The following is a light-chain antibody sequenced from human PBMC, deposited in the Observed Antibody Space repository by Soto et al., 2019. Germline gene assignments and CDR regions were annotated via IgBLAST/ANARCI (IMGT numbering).Light chain of an antibody. CDR3: LQHNSYPIT. J-gene: IGKJ5*01. Sequence: DIQMTQSPSSLSASVGDRVTITCRASQDIKNNLGWYQKKPGKGPERLIYAASSLQRGVPSRLSGSRPGTEFTLTISSLQPEDFATYFCLQHNSYPITFGQGTRLEIK. CDR1: QDIKNN. V-gene: IGKV1-17*01. CDR2: AAS.